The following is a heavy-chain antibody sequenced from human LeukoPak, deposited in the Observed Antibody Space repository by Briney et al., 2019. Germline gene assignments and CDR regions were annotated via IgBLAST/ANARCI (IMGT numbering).Heavy chain of an antibody. J-gene: IGHJ6*03. CDR1: GSY. Sequence: GSYRWWVQHPQRKGLEWIGTIYHSRTTYYNPSLKSRVTISVDTSKKQFSLKLSSVTAADTAVYYCARGIYYYYYMDVWGKGTTVTVSS. V-gene: IGHV4-38-2*02. CDR2: IYHSRTT. CDR3: ARGIYYYYYMDV.